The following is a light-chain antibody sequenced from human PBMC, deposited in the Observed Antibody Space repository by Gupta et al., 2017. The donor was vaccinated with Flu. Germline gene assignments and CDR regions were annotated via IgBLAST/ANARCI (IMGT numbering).Light chain of an antibody. CDR1: QSRRTINGHNY. CDR3: RQALQTPIT. J-gene: IGKJ3*01. V-gene: IGKV2-28*01. CDR2: LAS. Sequence: VTPGEPASISCRSSQSRRTINGHNYLDWYVQKPGQPPQLLIYLASNRAYGVPDRFSGSGSGTXFALEIXRVEAEDVGVYYCRQALQTPITFGXGTKVDIK.